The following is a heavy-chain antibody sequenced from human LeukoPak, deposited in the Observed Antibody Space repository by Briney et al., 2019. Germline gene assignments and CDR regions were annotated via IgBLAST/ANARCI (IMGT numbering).Heavy chain of an antibody. V-gene: IGHV3-48*01. CDR2: ISSSSNKV. J-gene: IGHJ4*02. CDR3: ARNSYCGGDCAISYFDY. D-gene: IGHD2-21*02. Sequence: GGSLRLSCAASGFAISDYSMNWVRQVPGKGLEWVSYISSSSNKVYYADSVKGRFTISRDNAKNSLFLQMNSLRADDTAVYYCARNSYCGGDCAISYFDYWGQGTLVTVSS. CDR1: GFAISDYS.